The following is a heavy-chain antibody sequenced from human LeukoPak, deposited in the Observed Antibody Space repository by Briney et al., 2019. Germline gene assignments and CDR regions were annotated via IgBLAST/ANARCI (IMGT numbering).Heavy chain of an antibody. CDR3: ARDRYSNSGSYYFDY. J-gene: IGHJ4*02. Sequence: GGSLRLSCAASGFTFSSYAMHWVRRAPGKGLEWVAVISYDGSNKYYADSVKGRFTISRDNSKNTLYLQMNSLRAEDTAVYYCARDRYSNSGSYYFDYWGQGTLVTVSS. D-gene: IGHD1-26*01. CDR1: GFTFSSYA. CDR2: ISYDGSNK. V-gene: IGHV3-30*04.